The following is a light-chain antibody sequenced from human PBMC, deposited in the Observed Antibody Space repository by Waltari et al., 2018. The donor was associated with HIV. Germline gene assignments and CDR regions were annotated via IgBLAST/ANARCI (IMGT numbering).Light chain of an antibody. J-gene: IGLJ1*01. CDR3: QSADSSGTYYV. CDR1: ALPKQY. V-gene: IGLV3-25*03. Sequence: GDALPKQYAFWYKQRPGQAPVVVIYKDSERPSGIPERISGSSSGTTVTLTISGVQAEDEADYYCQSADSSGTYYVFGSGTKVTVL. CDR2: KDS.